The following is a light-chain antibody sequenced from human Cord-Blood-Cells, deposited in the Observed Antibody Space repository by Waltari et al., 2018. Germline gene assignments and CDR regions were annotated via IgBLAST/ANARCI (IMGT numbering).Light chain of an antibody. J-gene: IGLJ3*02. CDR1: SSDAGCYNL. V-gene: IGLV2-23*01. CDR2: EGS. CDR3: CSYAGSSTSV. Sequence: QSALTQPASVSGSPGQSITLSCTGTSSDAGCYNLVSWYQQHPGKAPKLMIYEGSKRPSGVSNRFSSSKSGNTASLTISGLQAEDEADYYCCSYAGSSTSVFGGGTKLTVL.